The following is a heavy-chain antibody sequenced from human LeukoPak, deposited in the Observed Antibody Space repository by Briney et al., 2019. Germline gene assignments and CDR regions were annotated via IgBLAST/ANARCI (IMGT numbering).Heavy chain of an antibody. CDR1: GGSISSSSYY. J-gene: IGHJ4*02. D-gene: IGHD6-19*01. CDR2: IYYSGST. Sequence: SETLSLTCTVSGGSISSSSYYWGWIRQPPGKGLEWIGSIYYSGSTYYNPSLKSRVTISVDTSKNQFSLKLSSVTAADTAVYYCARADSSGWYRGPLDYWGQGTLVTVSS. CDR3: ARADSSGWYRGPLDY. V-gene: IGHV4-39*07.